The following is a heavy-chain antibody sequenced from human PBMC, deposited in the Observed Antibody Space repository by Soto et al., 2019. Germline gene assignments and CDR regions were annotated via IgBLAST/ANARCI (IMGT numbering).Heavy chain of an antibody. V-gene: IGHV3-30*04. J-gene: IGHJ4*02. CDR3: AKDRGLLWFGELFGFDY. CDR1: GFTFSTYA. D-gene: IGHD3-10*01. CDR2: ISYDGSNK. Sequence: QVQVVEPGGGVVQPGRSLRLSCAASGFTFSTYAMHWVRQAPGKGLEWVAVISYDGSNKYYADSVKGRFTISRDNSKNTLYLQMNSLRAEDTAVYYCAKDRGLLWFGELFGFDYWGQGTLVTVSS.